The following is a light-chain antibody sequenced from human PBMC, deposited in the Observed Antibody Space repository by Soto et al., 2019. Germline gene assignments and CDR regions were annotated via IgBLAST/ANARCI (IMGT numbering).Light chain of an antibody. J-gene: IGKJ4*01. V-gene: IGKV3-15*01. CDR2: GAS. CDR1: QGVSSN. Sequence: EIVMTQSPATLSVSPGERATLSCRASQGVSSNLAWYQQKPGQAPRLPIYGASTRATGIPARFSGSGSGTEFTLTISSLQSEDFAVYYCQQYNNWLTFGGGTKVDIK. CDR3: QQYNNWLT.